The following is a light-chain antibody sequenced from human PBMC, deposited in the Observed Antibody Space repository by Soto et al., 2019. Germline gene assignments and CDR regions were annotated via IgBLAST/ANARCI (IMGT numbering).Light chain of an antibody. CDR3: QSYDTSLSAVV. CDR2: GDS. V-gene: IGLV1-40*01. Sequence: QSVLTQPPSVSGAPGQRVTISCTGSRSNIGAGYDVHWYQQLPRTAPKLLIYGDSNRPSGVPDRFSGSKSGTSASLAITGLQAEDEADYYCQSYDTSLSAVVFGGGTKVTVL. CDR1: RSNIGAGYD. J-gene: IGLJ2*01.